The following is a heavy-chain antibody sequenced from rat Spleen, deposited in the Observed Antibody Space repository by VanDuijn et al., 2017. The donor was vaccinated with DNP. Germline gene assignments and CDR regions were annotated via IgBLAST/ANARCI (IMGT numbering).Heavy chain of an antibody. CDR3: TRGSSLPGYLDY. J-gene: IGHJ2*01. D-gene: IGHD1-4*01. Sequence: EVQLVESGGGLVQPGRSLKVSCAASGFTFNNYGMAWVRQAPKKGLEWVATISYDGSSTYYRDSVKGRFTISRDNGESSLYLQMNSLWSEDTATYYCTRGSSLPGYLDYWGQGVLVTVSS. CDR1: GFTFNNYG. V-gene: IGHV5-29*01. CDR2: ISYDGSST.